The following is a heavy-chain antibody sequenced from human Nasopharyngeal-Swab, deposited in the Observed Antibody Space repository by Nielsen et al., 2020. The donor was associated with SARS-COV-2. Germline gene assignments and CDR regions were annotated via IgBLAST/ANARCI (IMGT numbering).Heavy chain of an antibody. CDR2: IWYDGSNK. CDR1: GFTFSSYG. CDR3: ARDYYDFWSGYMGRFDY. D-gene: IGHD3-3*01. V-gene: IGHV3-33*01. J-gene: IGHJ4*02. Sequence: GGSLRLSCAASGFTFSSYGMHWVRQAPGKGLEWVAVIWYDGSNKYYADSVKGRFTISRDNSKNTLYLQINSLRAEDTAVYYCARDYYDFWSGYMGRFDYWGQGTLVTVSS.